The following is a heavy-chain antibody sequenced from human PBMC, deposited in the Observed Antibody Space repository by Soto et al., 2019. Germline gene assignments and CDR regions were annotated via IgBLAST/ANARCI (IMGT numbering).Heavy chain of an antibody. CDR3: AHRVLRTVFGLVTTTAIYFDF. CDR2: IYWDDDK. D-gene: IGHD3-3*01. Sequence: QITLNESGPTVVRPTETLTLTCRFSGFSLTTSGVGVGWIRQSPGKDPEWLALIYWDDDKRYSASLKSRLTITKDTSKNQVVLTVSDVDPTDTATYYCAHRVLRTVFGLVTTTAIYFDFWGQGTPVAVSS. V-gene: IGHV2-5*02. J-gene: IGHJ4*02. CDR1: GFSLTTSGVG.